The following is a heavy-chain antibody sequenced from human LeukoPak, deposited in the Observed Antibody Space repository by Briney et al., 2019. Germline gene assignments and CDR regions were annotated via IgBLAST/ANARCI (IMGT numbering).Heavy chain of an antibody. V-gene: IGHV4-39*07. Sequence: SETLSLTCTVSGGSISSSSDYWGWIRQAPGKGLEWIGSIYYHENTYYNPSLKSRVTISVDKSKNQFSLKLSSVTAADTAVYYCARDGTNYYGSGSLNVFDYWGQGTLVTVSS. CDR1: GGSISSSSDY. CDR3: ARDGTNYYGSGSLNVFDY. J-gene: IGHJ4*02. D-gene: IGHD3-10*01. CDR2: IYYHENT.